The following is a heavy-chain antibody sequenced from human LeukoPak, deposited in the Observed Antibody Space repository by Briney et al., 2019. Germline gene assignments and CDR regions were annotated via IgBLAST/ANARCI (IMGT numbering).Heavy chain of an antibody. Sequence: PGGSLRLSCVASGLNFDDSAMHWVCQAPGKGLEWVSLISADGGSTFSADSVKGRFSISRDNSKNSLYLQMNSLRSEDTAMYCCAKESGKFDYWGQGTLVAVSS. CDR2: ISADGGST. J-gene: IGHJ4*02. CDR3: AKESGKFDY. V-gene: IGHV3-43*02. CDR1: GLNFDDSA.